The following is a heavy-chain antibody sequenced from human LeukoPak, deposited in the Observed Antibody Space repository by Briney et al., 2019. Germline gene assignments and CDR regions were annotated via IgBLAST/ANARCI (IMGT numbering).Heavy chain of an antibody. CDR1: GFTFSSYE. J-gene: IGHJ6*02. Sequence: PGGSLRLSCAASGFTFSSYEMNWVRQAPGKGLEWVSYISSSGSTIYYAGSVKGRFTISRDNAKNSLYLQMNSLRAEDTAVYYRARELVPAAIYYYYGMDVWGQGTTVTVSS. D-gene: IGHD2-2*01. CDR2: ISSSGSTI. CDR3: ARELVPAAIYYYYGMDV. V-gene: IGHV3-48*03.